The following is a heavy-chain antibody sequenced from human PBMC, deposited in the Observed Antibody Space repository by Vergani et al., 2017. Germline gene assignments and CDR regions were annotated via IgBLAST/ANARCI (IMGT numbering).Heavy chain of an antibody. Sequence: QLHLQESGPGLVKPSETLSLTCTVSGGSITRSSYYWGWIRQPPGKGLEWIGNIYHSGGAYYNPSLKGRVTIPVDTSKNQFSLEVTSVTAADTAIYFCARTESFILRYFHWALWGQGTLVTVSS. CDR2: IYHSGGA. V-gene: IGHV4-39*01. CDR1: GGSITRSSYY. D-gene: IGHD3-9*01. J-gene: IGHJ4*02. CDR3: ARTESFILRYFHWAL.